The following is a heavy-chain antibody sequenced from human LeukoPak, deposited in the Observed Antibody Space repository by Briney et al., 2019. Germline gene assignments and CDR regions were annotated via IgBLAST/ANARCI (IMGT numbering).Heavy chain of an antibody. J-gene: IGHJ4*02. V-gene: IGHV3-30*04. CDR1: GFTFSSYA. CDR2: ISYDGSNK. CDR3: VSFYETY. Sequence: PGGSLRLSCAASGFTFSSYAMHWVRQAPGKGLEWVAVISYDGSNKYYADSVKGRFTISKDNAKNTVYLQMNSLRAEDTAVYYCVSFYETYWGRGILVTVSS. D-gene: IGHD2/OR15-2a*01.